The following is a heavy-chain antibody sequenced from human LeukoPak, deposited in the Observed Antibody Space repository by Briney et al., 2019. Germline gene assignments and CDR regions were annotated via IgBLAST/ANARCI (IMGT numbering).Heavy chain of an antibody. D-gene: IGHD4-23*01. Sequence: PWGSLRISCKGSGYRFTSYWIGWVRQMPGKGLEWMGIIYPGDSDTRYSPSFQGQVTISADKSISAAYLQWSSLKASDTAMYYCARHTNDYGGYGDYWGQGTLVTVSS. CDR2: IYPGDSDT. CDR1: GYRFTSYW. CDR3: ARHTNDYGGYGDY. J-gene: IGHJ4*02. V-gene: IGHV5-51*01.